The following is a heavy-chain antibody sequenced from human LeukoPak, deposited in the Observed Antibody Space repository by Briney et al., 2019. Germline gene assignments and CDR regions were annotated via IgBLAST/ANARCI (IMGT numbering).Heavy chain of an antibody. J-gene: IGHJ3*02. CDR1: GFTFSNAW. CDR3: TTDLTVLRFLEWLYPPAFDI. V-gene: IGHV3-15*01. D-gene: IGHD3-3*01. CDR2: IKSKADDGTT. Sequence: GGSLRLSCAASGFTFSNAWMSWVRQAPGKGREWVGRIKSKADDGTTDYAAPVKGRFTISRDDSKNPLYLQMNSLKTEDTAVYYFTTDLTVLRFLEWLYPPAFDIWGQGTMVTVSS.